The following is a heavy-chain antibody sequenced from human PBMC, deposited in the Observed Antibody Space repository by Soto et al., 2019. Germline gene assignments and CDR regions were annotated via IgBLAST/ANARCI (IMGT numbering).Heavy chain of an antibody. J-gene: IGHJ6*02. CDR2: ISSSSSYI. CDR1: GFTFSSYS. V-gene: IGHV3-21*01. CDR3: ARVWDSDLYYYYGMDV. Sequence: PGGSLRLSCAASGFTFSSYSMNWVRQAPGKGLEWVSSISSSSSYIYYADSVKGRFTISRDNAKNSLYLQMNSLRAEDTAVYYCARVWDSDLYYYYGMDVWGQGTTVTVSS. D-gene: IGHD3-16*01.